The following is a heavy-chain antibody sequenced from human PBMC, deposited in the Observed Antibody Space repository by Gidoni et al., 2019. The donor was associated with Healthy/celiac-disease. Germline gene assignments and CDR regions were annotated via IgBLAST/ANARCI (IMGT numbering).Heavy chain of an antibody. CDR3: AKDGSYYGMDV. Sequence: QVQLVESGGGVVQPGRSLSLSCAASGFTFSSHGMHWVRQAPGKGLEWVAVISYDGSNKYYADSVKGRFTISRDNSKNTLYLQMNSLRAEDTAVYYCAKDGSYYGMDVWGQGTTVTVSS. CDR2: ISYDGSNK. CDR1: GFTFSSHG. V-gene: IGHV3-30*18. J-gene: IGHJ6*02.